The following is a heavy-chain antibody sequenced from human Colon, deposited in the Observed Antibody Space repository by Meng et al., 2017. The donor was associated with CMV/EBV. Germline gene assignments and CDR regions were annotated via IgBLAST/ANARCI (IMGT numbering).Heavy chain of an antibody. CDR3: AKDLRTLAGNDY. J-gene: IGHJ4*02. CDR2: ISNDGSKK. V-gene: IGHV3-30*18. Sequence: CKGSGFTFSNHAIHWVRQAPGKGLEWVAAISNDGSKKYYADSMKGRFIVSRDNSENMVFLRMNSLTIEDTAVYFCAKDLRTLAGNDYWGQGTLVTVSS. CDR1: GFTFSNHA. D-gene: IGHD6-19*01.